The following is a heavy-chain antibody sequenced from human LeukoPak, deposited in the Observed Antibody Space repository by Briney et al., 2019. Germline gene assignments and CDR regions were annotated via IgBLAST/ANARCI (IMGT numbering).Heavy chain of an antibody. V-gene: IGHV3-74*01. CDR3: AGHHQAYSRTY. Sequence: GGPLRLSCAASGFTFSSYWMHWVRQGPGKGLVWVSRINSDGSSTDYADSVKGRFPISRDNAKNTLYLQMNSLRAEDTGVYYCAGHHQAYSRTYWGQGTLVTVSS. D-gene: IGHD6-13*01. CDR2: INSDGSST. CDR1: GFTFSSYW. J-gene: IGHJ4*02.